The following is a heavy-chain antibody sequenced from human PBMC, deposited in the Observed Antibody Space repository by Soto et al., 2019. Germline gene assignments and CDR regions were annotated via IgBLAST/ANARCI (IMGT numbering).Heavy chain of an antibody. Sequence: QVQLVESGGGLVKPGGSLRLSCAASGFTFIDYYMSWFRQAPGKGLEWVSYISSSSSYTYYADSVKGRFTISRDNAKNSLYLQMNSLRAEDTAVYYCARALDYGSGSWDWFAPWGQGTLVTVSS. CDR1: GFTFIDYY. J-gene: IGHJ5*02. CDR3: ARALDYGSGSWDWFAP. V-gene: IGHV3-11*06. D-gene: IGHD3-10*01. CDR2: ISSSSSYT.